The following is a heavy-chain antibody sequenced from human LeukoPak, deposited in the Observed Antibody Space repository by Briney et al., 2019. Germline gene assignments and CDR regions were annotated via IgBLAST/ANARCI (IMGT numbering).Heavy chain of an antibody. CDR1: GFTSSTYS. V-gene: IGHV3-21*01. Sequence: GGSLRLSCAASGFTSSTYSMNWVRQAPGKGPEWVSTISTTSSSYIYYADSVKGRFTISRDNAKNSLFLQMNSLRAEDTAVYYCARDMLGATGTFDYWGQGTLVTVSS. D-gene: IGHD1-1*01. CDR2: ISTTSSSYI. J-gene: IGHJ4*02. CDR3: ARDMLGATGTFDY.